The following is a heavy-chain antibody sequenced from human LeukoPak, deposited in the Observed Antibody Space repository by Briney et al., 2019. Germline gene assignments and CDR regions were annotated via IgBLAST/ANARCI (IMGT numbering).Heavy chain of an antibody. CDR3: ARDSIVLMVYAMPNWFDP. CDR1: GYTFTTYG. Sequence: ASVKVSCKASGYTFTTYGISWVRQAPGQGLEWMGWISAYSGNTNYAQKLQGRVTMTTDTSTNTAYMELRSLRSDDTAVYYCARDSIVLMVYAMPNWFDPWGQGTLVTVSS. V-gene: IGHV1-18*01. J-gene: IGHJ5*02. D-gene: IGHD2-8*01. CDR2: ISAYSGNT.